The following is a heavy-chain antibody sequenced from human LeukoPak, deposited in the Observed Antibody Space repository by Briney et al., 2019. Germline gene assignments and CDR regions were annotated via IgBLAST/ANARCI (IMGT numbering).Heavy chain of an antibody. Sequence: GGSLRLSCAASGFTFSSYSMSWVRQAPGEGLEWVSIISGSSDTTYYADSVKGRFTISRDNSMNALYLQMNSLGAEDTAVYYCAKKTSGYFPFDYWGQGTLVTVSS. V-gene: IGHV3-23*01. CDR3: AKKTSGYFPFDY. CDR1: GFTFSSYS. D-gene: IGHD5-12*01. J-gene: IGHJ4*02. CDR2: ISGSSDTT.